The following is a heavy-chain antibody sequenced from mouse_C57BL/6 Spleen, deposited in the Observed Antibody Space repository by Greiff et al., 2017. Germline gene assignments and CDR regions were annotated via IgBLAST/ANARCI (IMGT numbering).Heavy chain of an antibody. CDR1: GYTFTDYN. V-gene: IGHV1-22*01. CDR2: INPNNGGT. J-gene: IGHJ2*01. D-gene: IGHD1-1*01. Sequence: VQLQQSGPALVKPGASVTMSCKASGYTFTDYNMHWVKQSHGKSLEWIGYINPNNGGTSYNQKFKGKATLTVNKSSSTAYMELRSLTSEDSAVYYCARDYGSSFYYFDYWGQGPTLTVSS. CDR3: ARDYGSSFYYFDY.